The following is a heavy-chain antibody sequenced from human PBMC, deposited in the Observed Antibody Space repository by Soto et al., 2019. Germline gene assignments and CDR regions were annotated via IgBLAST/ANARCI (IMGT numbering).Heavy chain of an antibody. Sequence: ASVKLSCKASGYTFTSYGISWVRQAPGQGLEWMGWISAYNGNTNYAQKLQGRVTMTTDTSTSTAYMELRSLRSDDTAVYYCAREPLPYSSSWYYDYWGQGTLVTLSS. CDR2: ISAYNGNT. J-gene: IGHJ4*02. D-gene: IGHD6-13*01. CDR3: AREPLPYSSSWYYDY. CDR1: GYTFTSYG. V-gene: IGHV1-18*01.